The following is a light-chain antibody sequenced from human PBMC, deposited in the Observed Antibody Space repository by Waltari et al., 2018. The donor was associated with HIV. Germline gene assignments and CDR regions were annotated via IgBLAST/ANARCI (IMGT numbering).Light chain of an antibody. Sequence: SYVLTQPPSVSVAPGVTAKITCAGDNIGSKPVHWYQQRPGQAPMLVIFLGSDLPSGIPERFSGSKSGNTATLTITRVEAGDEADYHCQIWDSASDHVIFGGGTKLTVL. CDR3: QIWDSASDHVI. CDR2: LGS. V-gene: IGLV3-21*04. J-gene: IGLJ2*01. CDR1: NIGSKP.